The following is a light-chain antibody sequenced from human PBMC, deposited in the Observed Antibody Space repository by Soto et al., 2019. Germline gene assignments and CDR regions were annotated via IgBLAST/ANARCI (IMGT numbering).Light chain of an antibody. Sequence: EIVLTQSPGTLSLSPGERATLSCRASQSVSSSYLAWYQQKPGQAPRLLIYGASSRATGIPDRFSGSGSGTDFTLTSSRLEPEDFAVYYCQQYGSSFGQGTKVEIK. J-gene: IGKJ1*01. CDR3: QQYGSS. CDR2: GAS. V-gene: IGKV3-20*01. CDR1: QSVSSSY.